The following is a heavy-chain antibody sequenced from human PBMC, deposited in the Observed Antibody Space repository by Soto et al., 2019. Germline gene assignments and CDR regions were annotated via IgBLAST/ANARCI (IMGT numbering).Heavy chain of an antibody. D-gene: IGHD6-19*01. Sequence: GGSLRLSCTASGFTFGDYAMSWFRQAPGKGLEWVSYISSSSSTIYYADSVKGRFTISRDNAKNSLYLQMNSLRAEDTAVYYCARDAYSSLIDYWGQGTLVTVSS. J-gene: IGHJ4*02. CDR1: GFTFGDYA. CDR2: ISSSSSTI. V-gene: IGHV3-48*01. CDR3: ARDAYSSLIDY.